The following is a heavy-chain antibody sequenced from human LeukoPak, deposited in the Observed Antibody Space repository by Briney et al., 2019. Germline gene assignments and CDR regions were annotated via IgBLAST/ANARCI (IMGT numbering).Heavy chain of an antibody. CDR2: IYSGGST. CDR1: GFTVSSNY. Sequence: GGSLRLSCAASGFTVSSNYMSWVRQAPGRGRKWVSVIYSGGSTYYADSVKGRFTISRDNSKNTLYLQMNSLRAEDTAVYYCARGSTYYYGSGTFDYWGQGTLVTVSS. J-gene: IGHJ4*02. D-gene: IGHD3-10*01. V-gene: IGHV3-66*01. CDR3: ARGSTYYYGSGTFDY.